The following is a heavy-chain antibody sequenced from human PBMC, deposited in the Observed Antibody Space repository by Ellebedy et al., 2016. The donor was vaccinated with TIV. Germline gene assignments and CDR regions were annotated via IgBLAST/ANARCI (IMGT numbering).Heavy chain of an antibody. D-gene: IGHD2-2*01. CDR2: MSYSGST. CDR1: GGSISSGSYY. Sequence: SETLSLXXTVSGGSISSGSYYWSWIRQHPGKGLEWIGYMSYSGSTNYNPSLKSRVTISVDTSKNQFSLKLTSVTAADTAVYYCARAVVPAAIYSHYGVDVWGQGTTVTVSS. J-gene: IGHJ6*02. CDR3: ARAVVPAAIYSHYGVDV. V-gene: IGHV4-61*01.